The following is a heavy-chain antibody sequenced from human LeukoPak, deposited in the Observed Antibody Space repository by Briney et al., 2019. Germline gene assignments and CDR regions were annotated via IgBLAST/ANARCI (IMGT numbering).Heavy chain of an antibody. D-gene: IGHD1-1*01. CDR3: ARDLAGTTLVAFDI. CDR2: ISSSSSTI. CDR1: GFTFSSYS. J-gene: IGHJ3*02. Sequence: AGGSLRLSCAASGFTFSSYSMNWVRQAPGKGLEWVSYISSSSSTIYYADSVKGRFTISRDNAKNSLYLQMNSLRAEDTAVYYCARDLAGTTLVAFDIWGQGTMVTVSS. V-gene: IGHV3-48*04.